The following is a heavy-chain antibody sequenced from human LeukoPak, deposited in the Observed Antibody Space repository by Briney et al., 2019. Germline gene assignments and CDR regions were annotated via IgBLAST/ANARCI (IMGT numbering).Heavy chain of an antibody. CDR3: ARSIVPAAMRRLYYYYGMDV. CDR2: IWNDGSNK. Sequence: GGSLRLSCAASGFTFSSYGMHWVRQAPGKGLEWVAVIWNDGSNKYYADSVKGRFTISRDNSKNTLYLQMNSLRAEDTAVYYCARSIVPAAMRRLYYYYGMDVWGQGTTFTVSS. J-gene: IGHJ6*02. D-gene: IGHD2-2*01. V-gene: IGHV3-33*01. CDR1: GFTFSSYG.